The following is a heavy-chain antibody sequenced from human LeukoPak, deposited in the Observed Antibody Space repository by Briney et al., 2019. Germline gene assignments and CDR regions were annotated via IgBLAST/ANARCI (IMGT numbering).Heavy chain of an antibody. CDR3: AKRIVALADAFDI. V-gene: IGHV5-51*01. CDR1: GYIFANIL. J-gene: IGHJ3*02. CDR2: TYPSDSAT. D-gene: IGHD5-12*01. Sequence: GESLKISCKGSGYIFANILIGWVRQTLGKGLEWMGITYPSDSATIHSPSFQGQVTMSADNSISTAYPQWRGLDASDTAMYYCAKRIVALADAFDIWGQGTMVTVSS.